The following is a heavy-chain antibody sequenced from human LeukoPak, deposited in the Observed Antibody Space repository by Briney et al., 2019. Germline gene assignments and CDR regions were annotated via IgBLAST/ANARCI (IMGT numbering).Heavy chain of an antibody. V-gene: IGHV3-74*01. CDR1: GFTFRNHW. CDR3: TRDAAGLDY. J-gene: IGHJ4*02. Sequence: PGGSLRLSCAASGFTFRNHWMHWVRQAPGKGLVWVSRIKGDGSTTTYADSVKGRFTISRDNAKNTLSLQMNSLRGEDTAVYYCTRDAAGLDYWGQGTLVTVSS. CDR2: IKGDGSTT. D-gene: IGHD1-14*01.